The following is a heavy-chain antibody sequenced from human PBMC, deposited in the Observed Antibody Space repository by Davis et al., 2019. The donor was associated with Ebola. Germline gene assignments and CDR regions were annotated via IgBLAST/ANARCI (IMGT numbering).Heavy chain of an antibody. CDR3: AKDLVDTGGAY. CDR1: GFTFSSYG. Sequence: GESLKLSCAASGFTFSSYGMHWVRQAPGKGLEWVAVISYDGSNKYYADSVKGRFTISRDNSKNTLYLQMNSLRAEDTAVYYCAKDLVDTGGAYWGQGTLVTVSS. V-gene: IGHV3-30*18. CDR2: ISYDGSNK. J-gene: IGHJ4*02. D-gene: IGHD5-18*01.